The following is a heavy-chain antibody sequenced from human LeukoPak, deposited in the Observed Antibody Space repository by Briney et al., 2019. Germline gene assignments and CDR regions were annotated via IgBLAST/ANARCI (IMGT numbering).Heavy chain of an antibody. Sequence: GGSLRLSCAASGFTFSSYAMSWVRQAAGKGLEWVSAISGSGGSTYYADSVKGRFTISRDNSKNTLYLQMNSLRAEDTAVYYCAEAYCGGDCSLPSDYWGQGTLVTVSS. J-gene: IGHJ4*02. CDR1: GFTFSSYA. CDR3: AEAYCGGDCSLPSDY. CDR2: ISGSGGST. D-gene: IGHD2-21*02. V-gene: IGHV3-23*01.